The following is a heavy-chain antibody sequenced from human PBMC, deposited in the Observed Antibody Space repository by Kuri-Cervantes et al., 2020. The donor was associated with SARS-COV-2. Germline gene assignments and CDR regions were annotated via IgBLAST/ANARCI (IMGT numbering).Heavy chain of an antibody. CDR2: ISAYNGNT. J-gene: IGHJ4*02. V-gene: IGHV1-18*01. D-gene: IGHD2-21*01. CDR1: GYTFTSYG. Sequence: ASVKVSCKASGYTFTSYGISWVRQAPGQGLEWMGWISAYNGNTNYAQKLQGRVTMTTDTSTSTAYMELSRLTHDDTAVYYCAREEGIEDFDYWGQGTLVTVSS. CDR3: AREEGIEDFDY.